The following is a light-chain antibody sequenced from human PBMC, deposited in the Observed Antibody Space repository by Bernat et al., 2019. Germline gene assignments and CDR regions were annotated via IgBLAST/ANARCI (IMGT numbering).Light chain of an antibody. J-gene: IGLJ3*02. CDR3: SSYAGSNLGWV. V-gene: IGLV2-8*01. Sequence: QSALTQPPSASGSPGQSVTISCTGTSSDVGGYNYVSWYQQHPGKAPKLMIYEVSKRPSGVPDRFSGSKSGNTASLTVSGLQAEDEADYYCSSYAGSNLGWVFGGGTKLTVL. CDR2: EVS. CDR1: SSDVGGYNY.